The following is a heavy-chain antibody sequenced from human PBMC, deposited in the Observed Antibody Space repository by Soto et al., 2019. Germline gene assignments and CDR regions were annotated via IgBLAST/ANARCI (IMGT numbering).Heavy chain of an antibody. V-gene: IGHV4-39*01. CDR1: SGSISSNSYL. CDR2: ILYSGDT. J-gene: IGHJ6*02. Sequence: SETLSITCSVSSGSISSNSYLWVWIRQPPGKGLEWIGAILYSGDTYYSESLKSRVTMSVDTAKNQFSLKLNSVTAADTAVYYCARQGRNTKIVILRHYATDFWGQGTAVTVSS. CDR3: ARQGRNTKIVILRHYATDF. D-gene: IGHD3-22*01.